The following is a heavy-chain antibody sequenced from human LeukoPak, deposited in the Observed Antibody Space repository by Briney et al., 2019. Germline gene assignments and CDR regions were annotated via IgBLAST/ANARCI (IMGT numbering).Heavy chain of an antibody. CDR1: RFTFSSYA. V-gene: IGHV3-23*01. J-gene: IGHJ4*02. D-gene: IGHD3-22*01. CDR2: ISGSGGST. CDR3: AKRENYYDSSGYHFDY. Sequence: GGSLRLSCAASRFTFSSYAMSWVRQAPGKGLEWVSAISGSGGSTYYADSVKGRFTISRDNSKNTLYLQMNSLRAEDTAVYYCAKRENYYDSSGYHFDYWGQGTLVTVSS.